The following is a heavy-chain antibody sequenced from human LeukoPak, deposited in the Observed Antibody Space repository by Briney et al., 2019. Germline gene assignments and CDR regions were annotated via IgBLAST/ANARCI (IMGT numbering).Heavy chain of an antibody. V-gene: IGHV3-7*01. Sequence: GGSLRLSCAASGFTLSNHWMIWVRQAPGKGLECVANIKQDGIEKYYLDSVKGRFTISRDNAKNSVYLQMNSLRVEDTAVYYCAKDTLQVGLFDYWGQGTLVTVSS. CDR2: IKQDGIEK. D-gene: IGHD3-16*01. CDR1: GFTLSNHW. J-gene: IGHJ4*02. CDR3: AKDTLQVGLFDY.